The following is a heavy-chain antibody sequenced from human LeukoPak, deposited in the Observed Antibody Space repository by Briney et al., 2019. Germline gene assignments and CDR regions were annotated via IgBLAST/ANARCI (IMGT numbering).Heavy chain of an antibody. Sequence: GGSLRLSCAASGFDFSSNWMHWVRHAPGQGLVWVSRIKGDGISTNYADSVKGRFTVSRDNAKNTLYLQMNSLRAEDTAVYYCGRQYDVWGQGTTVTVSS. D-gene: IGHD2-2*01. CDR2: IKGDGIST. V-gene: IGHV3-74*01. J-gene: IGHJ6*02. CDR3: GRQYDV. CDR1: GFDFSSNW.